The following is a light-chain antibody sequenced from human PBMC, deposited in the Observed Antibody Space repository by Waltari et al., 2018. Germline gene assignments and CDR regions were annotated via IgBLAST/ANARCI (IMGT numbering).Light chain of an antibody. J-gene: IGKJ2*01. CDR3: QQYGSSPKT. Sequence: EIVLTQSPGTLSLSPGDRATISCRASQSVSSSYLAWYQQKPGQAPRLLIYGASSRAPGIPDRFSGSGSGTDFTLTISRLEPEDFAVYYCQQYGSSPKTFGQGTKLEIK. CDR2: GAS. CDR1: QSVSSSY. V-gene: IGKV3-20*01.